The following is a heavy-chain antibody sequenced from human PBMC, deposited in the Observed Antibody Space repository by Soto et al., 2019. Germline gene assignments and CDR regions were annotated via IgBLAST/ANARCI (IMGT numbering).Heavy chain of an antibody. V-gene: IGHV1-46*03. CDR2: INPSGGST. CDR3: ARDQEPSTLYYDYYYMDV. CDR1: GYTFTSYY. Sequence: QVQLVQSGAEVKKPGASVTVSCTASGYTFTSYYIHWVRQAPGQGHEWMGIINPSGGSTSYAQKFRGRVNMTRDTSTSTVYMEVNGRRSEDTAVYYCARDQEPSTLYYDYYYMDVWGKGTTVTVSS. J-gene: IGHJ6*03.